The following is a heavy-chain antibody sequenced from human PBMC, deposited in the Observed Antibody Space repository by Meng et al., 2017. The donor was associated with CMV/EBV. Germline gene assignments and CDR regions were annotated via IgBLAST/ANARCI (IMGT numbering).Heavy chain of an antibody. J-gene: IGHJ3*02. CDR1: GFTFSSYG. CDR3: VKDSGPTGDAFDI. Sequence: GESLKISCAASGFTFSSYGMHWVRQAPGKGLEWVAVIWYDGSNKYYADSVKGRFTISRDNSKNTLYLQMNSLRAEDTAVYYCVKDSGPTGDAFDIWGQGTMVTVSS. D-gene: IGHD3-10*01. V-gene: IGHV3-33*06. CDR2: IWYDGSNK.